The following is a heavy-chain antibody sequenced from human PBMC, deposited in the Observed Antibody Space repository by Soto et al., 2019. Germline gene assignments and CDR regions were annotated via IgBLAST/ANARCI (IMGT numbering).Heavy chain of an antibody. CDR2: IYYSGST. D-gene: IGHD3-3*01. V-gene: IGHV4-39*01. Sequence: SETLSLTCTVSGGSISSRSYYWGWIRQPPGKGLEWIGSIYYSGSTYYNPSLESRVTISVDTSQNQFSLKLSSVTAADTAVYYCARLKMFGVVIMSPYYYCMDVWGQGTTVTVSS. J-gene: IGHJ6*02. CDR3: ARLKMFGVVIMSPYYYCMDV. CDR1: GGSISSRSYY.